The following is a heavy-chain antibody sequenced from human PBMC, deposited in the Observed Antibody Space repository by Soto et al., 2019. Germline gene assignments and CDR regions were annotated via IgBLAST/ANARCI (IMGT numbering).Heavy chain of an antibody. V-gene: IGHV4-39*01. CDR1: CGSITSSTYY. CDR2: IYYSGST. Sequence: SATLSITCTVSCGSITSSTYYWGWIRQPPGKGLEWIGSIYYSGSTYYNPSLKSRVTISVDTSKNQFSLKLSSVTAADKAVYYCARLVYDSSGYRPGWGQGTLVTVS. D-gene: IGHD3-22*01. CDR3: ARLVYDSSGYRPG. J-gene: IGHJ4*02.